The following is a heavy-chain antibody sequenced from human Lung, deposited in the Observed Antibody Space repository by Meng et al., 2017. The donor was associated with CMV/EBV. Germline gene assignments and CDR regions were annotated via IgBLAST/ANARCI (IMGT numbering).Heavy chain of an antibody. V-gene: IGHV1-2*02. D-gene: IGHD3-22*01. Sequence: STYTFTGYYMHWVRQAPGQGLEWMGWINPNSDDTNYAQKFQGRVIMTRDTSISTAYMELSRLTSDDTAVYYCAREGRRSGYDNWFDPWGQGTLVTVSS. CDR1: TYTFTGYY. CDR2: INPNSDDT. CDR3: AREGRRSGYDNWFDP. J-gene: IGHJ5*02.